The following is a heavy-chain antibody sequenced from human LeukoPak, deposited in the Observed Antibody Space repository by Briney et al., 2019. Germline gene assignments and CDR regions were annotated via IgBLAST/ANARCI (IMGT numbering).Heavy chain of an antibody. CDR3: ARLVGADTAMVNYYYYGMDV. Sequence: SETLSLTCAVYGGSFSGYYWSWIRQPPGKGLEGIGEINHSGSTNYNPSLKSRVTISVDTSKNQFSLKLSSVTAADTAVYYCARLVGADTAMVNYYYYGMDVWGQGTTVTVSS. CDR1: GGSFSGYY. CDR2: INHSGST. V-gene: IGHV4-34*01. J-gene: IGHJ6*02. D-gene: IGHD5-18*01.